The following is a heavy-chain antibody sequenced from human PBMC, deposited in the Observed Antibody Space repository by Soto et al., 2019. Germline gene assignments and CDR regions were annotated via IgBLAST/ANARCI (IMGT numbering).Heavy chain of an antibody. D-gene: IGHD5-12*01. CDR3: AITSVADASFDY. Sequence: GGSLRLSCAGSGFIFSNNGMHWVRQAPGKGLEWVAFISYDGGETFYADSVKGRFTISRDNSKSTLFLHMNSLKKEDTAVYYCAITSVADASFDYWGQGTLVTVSS. V-gene: IGHV3-30*03. CDR2: ISYDGGET. J-gene: IGHJ4*02. CDR1: GFIFSNNG.